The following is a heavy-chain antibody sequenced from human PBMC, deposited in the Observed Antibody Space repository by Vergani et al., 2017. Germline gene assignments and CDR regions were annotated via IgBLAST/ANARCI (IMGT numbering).Heavy chain of an antibody. D-gene: IGHD3-16*02. CDR2: INPSGGST. CDR3: ARTEFMITFGGVIAI. CDR1: GYTFTSYY. J-gene: IGHJ4*02. V-gene: IGHV1-46*01. Sequence: QVQLVQSGAEVKKPGASVKVSCKASGYTFTSYYMHWVRQAPGQGLEWMGIINPSGGSTSYAQKFQGRVTMTRDTSTSTVYMELSSLRSEDTAVYYCARTEFMITFGGVIAIWGQGTLVTVSS.